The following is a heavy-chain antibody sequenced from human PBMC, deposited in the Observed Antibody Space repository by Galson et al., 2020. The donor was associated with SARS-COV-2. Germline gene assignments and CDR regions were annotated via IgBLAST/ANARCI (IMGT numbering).Heavy chain of an antibody. J-gene: IGHJ4*02. Sequence: ASVKVSCKASGYTFTSYDISWVRQAPGQGLEWMGWISAYNGNTNYAQKLQGRVTMTTDTSTSTAYMELRSLRSDDTAVYYCARWARYSSSSAVFDYWGQGTLVTVSS. CDR3: ARWARYSSSSAVFDY. CDR1: GYTFTSYD. CDR2: ISAYNGNT. V-gene: IGHV1-18*04. D-gene: IGHD6-6*01.